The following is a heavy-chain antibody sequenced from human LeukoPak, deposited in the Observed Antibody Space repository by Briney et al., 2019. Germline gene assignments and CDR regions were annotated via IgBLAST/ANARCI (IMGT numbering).Heavy chain of an antibody. D-gene: IGHD6-19*01. CDR1: GGSLSGYY. J-gene: IGHJ4*02. CDR3: ARGRGIAVAGAIDY. Sequence: PSETLSLTCAVYGGSLSGYYWSWIRQPPGKGLEWIGEINHSGSTNYNPSLKSRVTISVDTSKNQFSLKLSSVTAADTAVYYCARGRGIAVAGAIDYWGQGTLVTVSS. CDR2: INHSGST. V-gene: IGHV4-34*01.